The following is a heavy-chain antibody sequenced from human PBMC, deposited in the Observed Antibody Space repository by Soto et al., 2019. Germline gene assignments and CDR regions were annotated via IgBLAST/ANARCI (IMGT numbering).Heavy chain of an antibody. CDR1: GGSFSGYY. CDR3: ARGWSGLVIIRFDP. V-gene: IGHV4-34*01. D-gene: IGHD3-9*01. CDR2: VNHSGST. Sequence: SETLSLTCAVYGGSFSGYYWSWIRQPPGKGLEWIGEVNHSGSTNYNPSLKSRVTISVDTSKNLFSLKLSSVTAADTAVYYCARGWSGLVIIRFDPWGQGTLVTVSS. J-gene: IGHJ5*02.